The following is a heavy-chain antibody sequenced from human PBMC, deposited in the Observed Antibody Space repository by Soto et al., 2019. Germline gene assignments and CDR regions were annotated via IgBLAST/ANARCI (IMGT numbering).Heavy chain of an antibody. CDR1: GYIFSSYA. CDR2: NSAYTGDT. D-gene: IGHD4-17*01. V-gene: IGHV1-18*01. CDR3: ARLGTVRTYFDY. J-gene: IGHJ4*02. Sequence: QVHLVQSGAEVKKPGASVKVSCKASGYIFSSYAVTWVRQAPGQGLEWMGWNSAYTGDTNYTQILQDRVTMTTDTSTNTAYMELRDLRYDDTAVYYCARLGTVRTYFDYWGQGTLITVSS.